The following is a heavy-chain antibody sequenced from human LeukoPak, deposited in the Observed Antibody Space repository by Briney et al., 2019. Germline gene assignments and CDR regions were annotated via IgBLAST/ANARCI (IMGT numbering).Heavy chain of an antibody. CDR3: ARVEPVDTAMADAFDI. CDR1: GFTFTNYA. D-gene: IGHD5-18*01. J-gene: IGHJ3*02. CDR2: ISSSSSYL. V-gene: IGHV3-21*01. Sequence: GGSLRLSCAGSGFTFTNYAMIWVRQAPGKGLEWVSSISSSSSYLYYAYSVKGRFTISRDNAKNSLYLQMNSLRAEDTAVYYCARVEPVDTAMADAFDIWGQGTMVTVSS.